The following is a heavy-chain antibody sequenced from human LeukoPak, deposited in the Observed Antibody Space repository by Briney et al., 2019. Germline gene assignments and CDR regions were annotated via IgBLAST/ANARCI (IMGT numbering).Heavy chain of an antibody. D-gene: IGHD5-18*01. J-gene: IGHJ4*02. CDR1: GGSISSYY. CDR3: AIVYSDTVDY. V-gene: IGHV4-59*01. CDR2: IYYSGST. Sequence: SETLSLTCTVSGGSISSYYWSWIRQPPGKGLEWIGYIYYSGSTNYNPSLKSRVTISVDTSKNQFSLKLSSVTAADTAVYYCAIVYSDTVDYWGQGTLVTVSS.